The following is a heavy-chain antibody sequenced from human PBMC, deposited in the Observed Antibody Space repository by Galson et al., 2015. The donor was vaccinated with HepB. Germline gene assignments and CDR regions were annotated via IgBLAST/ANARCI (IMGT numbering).Heavy chain of an antibody. CDR2: ISGSGGST. CDR1: GFTFSSYA. D-gene: IGHD6-19*01. CDR3: AHSRGIAVAGWGYYFDY. Sequence: SLRLSCAASGFTFSSYAMSWVRQAPGKGLEWVSAISGSGGSTYCADSVKGRFTISRDNSKNTLYLQMNSLRAEDTAVYYCAHSRGIAVAGWGYYFDYWGQGTLVTVSS. V-gene: IGHV3-23*01. J-gene: IGHJ4*02.